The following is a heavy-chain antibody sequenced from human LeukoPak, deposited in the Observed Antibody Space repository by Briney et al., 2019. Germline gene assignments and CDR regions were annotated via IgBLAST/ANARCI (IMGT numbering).Heavy chain of an antibody. Sequence: GGSLRLSCAASGFTFDDYAMHWVRQAPGKGLEWVSGISWNSGSIGYADSVKGRFTISRDNAKNSLYLQMNSLRAEDMALYYCAKETLVGANFDAFDIWGQGTMVTVSS. J-gene: IGHJ3*02. CDR1: GFTFDDYA. V-gene: IGHV3-9*03. CDR3: AKETLVGANFDAFDI. D-gene: IGHD1-26*01. CDR2: ISWNSGSI.